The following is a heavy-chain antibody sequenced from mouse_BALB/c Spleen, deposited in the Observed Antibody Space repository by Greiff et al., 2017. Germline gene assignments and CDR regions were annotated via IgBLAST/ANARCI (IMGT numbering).Heavy chain of an antibody. CDR2: INPSNGGT. V-gene: IGHV1S81*02. CDR1: GYTFTSYY. CDR3: TREDYGSSYRYFDV. D-gene: IGHD1-1*01. Sequence: VQLQESGAELVKPGASVKLSCKASGYTFTSYYMYWVKQRPGQGLEWIGEINPSNGGTNFNEKFKSKATLTVDKSSSTAYMQLSSLTSEDSAVYYCTREDYGSSYRYFDVWGAGTTVTVSS. J-gene: IGHJ1*01.